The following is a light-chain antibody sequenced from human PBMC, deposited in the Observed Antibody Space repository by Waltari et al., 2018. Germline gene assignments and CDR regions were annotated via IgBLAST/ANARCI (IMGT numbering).Light chain of an antibody. CDR1: QSVSRS. Sequence: EIVLTQSPGTLSLSPGERATLSCRASQSVSRSLAWYQQKAGQAPRLLIYGAFNRATGIPDRFSGSGAGTDFSLTSSRLEPEDFAVYYCQHYVRLPATFGKGTKVEIK. CDR3: QHYVRLPAT. J-gene: IGKJ1*01. V-gene: IGKV3-20*01. CDR2: GAF.